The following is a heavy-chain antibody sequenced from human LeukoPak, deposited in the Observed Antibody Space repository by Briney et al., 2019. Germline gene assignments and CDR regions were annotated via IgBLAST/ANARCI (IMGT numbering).Heavy chain of an antibody. CDR1: GYTFTVSY. Sequence: ASVKVSCKPSGYTFTVSYIHWMRQAPGVGLQWMGWISPNNGDTKYAEDFQDRVTMTRDTSINTAYMELTGLTPDDTAVYYCVRSPIGASAYWGRGTLVTVSS. J-gene: IGHJ4*02. CDR2: ISPNNGDT. CDR3: VRSPIGASAY. D-gene: IGHD3-10*01. V-gene: IGHV1-2*02.